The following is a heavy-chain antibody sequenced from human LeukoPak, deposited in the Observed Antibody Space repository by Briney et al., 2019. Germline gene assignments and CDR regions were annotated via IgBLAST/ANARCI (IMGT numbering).Heavy chain of an antibody. D-gene: IGHD3-3*01. Sequence: PSETLSLTCTVSGGSISSSSYSWGWIRQPPGKGLEWIGSIYYSGSTYYNPSLKSRVTISVDTSKNQFSLKLSSVTAADTAVYYCARLRRWYDFWSGYDYWGQGTLVTVSS. J-gene: IGHJ4*02. V-gene: IGHV4-39*01. CDR2: IYYSGST. CDR1: GGSISSSSYS. CDR3: ARLRRWYDFWSGYDY.